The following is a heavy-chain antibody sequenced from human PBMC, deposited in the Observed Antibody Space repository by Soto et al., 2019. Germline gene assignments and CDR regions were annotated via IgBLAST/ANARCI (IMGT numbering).Heavy chain of an antibody. J-gene: IGHJ4*02. CDR3: AKGTEYSSSSALDY. D-gene: IGHD6-6*01. Sequence: EVQLVESGGGLVQPGRSLRLSCAASGFTFDDYAMHWVRQAPGKGLEWVSGISWNSGSIGYADSVKGRFTISRDNAKNSLYLQMSSLRAEDTALYFCAKGTEYSSSSALDYWGQGTLVTVSS. V-gene: IGHV3-9*01. CDR1: GFTFDDYA. CDR2: ISWNSGSI.